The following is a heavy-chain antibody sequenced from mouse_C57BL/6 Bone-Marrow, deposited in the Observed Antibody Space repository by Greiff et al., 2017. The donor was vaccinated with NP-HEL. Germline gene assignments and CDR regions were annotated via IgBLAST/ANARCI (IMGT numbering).Heavy chain of an antibody. V-gene: IGHV1-26*01. D-gene: IGHD2-5*01. J-gene: IGHJ4*01. Sequence: EVQLQQSGPELVKPGASVKISCKASGYTFTDYYMNWVKQSHGKSLEWIGDINPNNGGTSYNQKFKGKATLTVDKSSSTAYMELRSLTSEDSAVYYCARRGYSNLYAMDYWGQGTSVTVSS. CDR3: ARRGYSNLYAMDY. CDR2: INPNNGGT. CDR1: GYTFTDYY.